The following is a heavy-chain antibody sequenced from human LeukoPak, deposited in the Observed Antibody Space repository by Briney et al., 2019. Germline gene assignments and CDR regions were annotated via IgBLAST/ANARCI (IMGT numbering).Heavy chain of an antibody. D-gene: IGHD3-10*01. CDR1: GYTFTSYA. V-gene: IGHV3-23*01. CDR2: ISGSGGST. J-gene: IGHJ4*02. CDR3: AKELGMVRGALDY. Sequence: HWASVKVSCKASGYTFTSYAMSWVRQAPGKGLEWVSAISGSGGSTYYADSVKGRFTISRDNSKNTLYLQMNSLRAEDTAVYYCAKELGMVRGALDYWGQGTLVTVSS.